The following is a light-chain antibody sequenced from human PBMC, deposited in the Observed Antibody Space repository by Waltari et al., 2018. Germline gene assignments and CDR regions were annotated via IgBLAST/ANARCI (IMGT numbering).Light chain of an antibody. V-gene: IGLV2-14*03. J-gene: IGLJ2*01. CDR1: SSDVGGFDY. CDR2: DVT. Sequence: QSALTQPASVSGSPGQSITISCTGTSSDVGGFDYVSWYQHHPGKAPKLMIYDVTKRPSGVSNLFSGSKSGNTASLTISGLQAEDEADYYCSSYTTSTIVVFGGGTKLTVL. CDR3: SSYTTSTIVV.